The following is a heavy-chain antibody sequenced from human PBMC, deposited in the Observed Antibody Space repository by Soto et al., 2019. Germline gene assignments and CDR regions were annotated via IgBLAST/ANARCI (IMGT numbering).Heavy chain of an antibody. Sequence: PSETLSLTCTVSGGSISSYYWSWIRQPPGKGLEWIGYIYYSGSTNYNPSLKSRVTISVDTSKNQFSLKLSSVTAADTAVYYCARTIAVAGPLQWYYFDYWGQGTLVTVSS. CDR3: ARTIAVAGPLQWYYFDY. CDR2: IYYSGST. D-gene: IGHD6-19*01. V-gene: IGHV4-59*08. CDR1: GGSISSYY. J-gene: IGHJ4*02.